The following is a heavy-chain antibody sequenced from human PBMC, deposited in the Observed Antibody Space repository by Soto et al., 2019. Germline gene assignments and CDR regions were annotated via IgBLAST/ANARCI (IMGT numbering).Heavy chain of an antibody. D-gene: IGHD2-21*01. CDR3: AKDLRDFVVGVEDPPNYFFDS. CDR2: ISYHGSRQ. J-gene: IGHJ4*02. V-gene: IGHV3-30*18. CDR1: GFTFGTFG. Sequence: QVQLVESGGGVVQPGRSLRLSCAASGFTFGTFGMHWVRQAPGKGLEWVAVISYHGSRQYYTDSVKGRFTISRDNSKNTLYLQMNSLRPDDTAVYYCAKDLRDFVVGVEDPPNYFFDSWGQGTLVTVSS.